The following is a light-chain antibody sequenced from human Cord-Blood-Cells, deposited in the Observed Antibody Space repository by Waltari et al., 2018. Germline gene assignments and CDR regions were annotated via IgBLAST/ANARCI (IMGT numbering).Light chain of an antibody. CDR3: SSYAGSNRV. Sequence: QSALTQPPSASGSPGQSVTISCTGTSSDVGGYNYVSWYQQHPGNAPKPMIYEVSKRPSVVPDRFSGSKSGNTASLTVSGLQAEDEADYYCSSYAGSNRVFGGGTKLTVI. CDR2: EVS. CDR1: SSDVGGYNY. V-gene: IGLV2-8*01. J-gene: IGLJ3*02.